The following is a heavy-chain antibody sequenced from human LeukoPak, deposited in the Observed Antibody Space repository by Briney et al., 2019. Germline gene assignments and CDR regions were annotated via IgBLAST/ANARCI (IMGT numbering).Heavy chain of an antibody. CDR2: IYYSGST. J-gene: IGHJ4*02. CDR3: ARRLQADY. V-gene: IGHV4-59*08. Sequence: SETLSLTCTVSGGSISGYYWSWIRQPPGKRLEWIGYIYYSGSTNYNPSLKSRVTISVDTSKNQFSLKLSSVTAADTAVYYCARRLQADYWGQGTLVTVSS. D-gene: IGHD5-24*01. CDR1: GGSISGYY.